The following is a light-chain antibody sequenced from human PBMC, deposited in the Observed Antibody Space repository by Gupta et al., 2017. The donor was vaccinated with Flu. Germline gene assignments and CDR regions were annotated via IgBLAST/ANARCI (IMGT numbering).Light chain of an antibody. J-gene: IGKJ1*01. CDR2: GTS. Sequence: RDTVTCRSNYDIADDLHCYQQTPEKPPKLLIYGTSRLLSGVPYRFSGSGTGTDFTLTIISLHLEYVAAYYCQQSHSPPRTVGQGTRVEIK. CDR1: YDIADD. V-gene: IGKV1-39*01. CDR3: QQSHSPPRT.